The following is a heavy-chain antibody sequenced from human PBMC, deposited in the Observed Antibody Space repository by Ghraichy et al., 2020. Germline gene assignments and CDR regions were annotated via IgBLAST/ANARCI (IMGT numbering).Heavy chain of an antibody. V-gene: IGHV3-66*01. CDR3: ARGALSQNPHFQH. D-gene: IGHD3-9*01. J-gene: IGHJ1*01. CDR2: IYSGGST. Sequence: GGSLRLSCAASGFTVSSNYMSWVRQAPGKGLEWVSVIYSGGSTYYADSVMGRFTISRDNSKNTLYLQMNSLRAEDTAVYYCARGALSQNPHFQHWGQGTLVTVSS. CDR1: GFTVSSNY.